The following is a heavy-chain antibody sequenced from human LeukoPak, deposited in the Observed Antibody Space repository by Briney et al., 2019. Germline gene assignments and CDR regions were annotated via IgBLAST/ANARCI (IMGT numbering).Heavy chain of an antibody. V-gene: IGHV3-30*03. D-gene: IGHD2-15*01. Sequence: GGSLRLSCAASGFTFSNYGMHWVRQAPGKGLEWVAVISSDGNHKYYADSVKGRFTISRDNSRNTLYLQMNSLRTEDAAVYYCASLLLYCSGSTCYSDYWGQGTLVTVSS. CDR3: ASLLLYCSGSTCYSDY. CDR2: ISSDGNHK. J-gene: IGHJ4*02. CDR1: GFTFSNYG.